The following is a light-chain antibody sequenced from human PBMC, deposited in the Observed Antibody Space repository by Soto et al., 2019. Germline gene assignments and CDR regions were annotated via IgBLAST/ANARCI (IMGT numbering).Light chain of an antibody. Sequence: EIVLTQSPATMSLSPGERATLSCGSSESVSSSYLAWYQQKPGQAPRLVIYGASTRATGIPARFSGSGSGTELTLTISSLQSEDFAVYYCQQYNNWPPWTFGQGTKVDIK. V-gene: IGKV3-15*01. J-gene: IGKJ1*01. CDR1: ESVSSSY. CDR3: QQYNNWPPWT. CDR2: GAS.